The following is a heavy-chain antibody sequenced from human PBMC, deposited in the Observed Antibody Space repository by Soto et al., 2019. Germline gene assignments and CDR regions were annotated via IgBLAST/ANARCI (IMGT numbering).Heavy chain of an antibody. CDR1: GFIFSDHY. J-gene: IGHJ3*01. Sequence: EVHLVESGGGLVQPGGSLRLSCAASGFIFSDHYMDWVRQAPGKGLEWVGRARNKAKSYSTVYAASVKGRFTTSRDDSRNSVYLQLNSLSTEDTAVYYCVRVGDYYYSSASSLDAFDFWGQGTMVTVSS. CDR3: VRVGDYYYSSASSLDAFDF. CDR2: ARNKAKSYST. D-gene: IGHD3-22*01. V-gene: IGHV3-72*01.